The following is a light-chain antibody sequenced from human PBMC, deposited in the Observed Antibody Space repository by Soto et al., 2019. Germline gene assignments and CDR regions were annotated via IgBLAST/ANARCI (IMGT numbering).Light chain of an antibody. CDR1: SSDVGSYNL. J-gene: IGLJ2*01. V-gene: IGLV2-23*01. Sequence: QSALTQPASASGSPGQSITISCTGTSSDVGSYNLVSWYQQHPGKAPKLMIYEGSKRPSGVSNRFSGSKSGNTASLTISGLQAEDEADYYCCSYAGSSTEVFGGGTKLTVL. CDR2: EGS. CDR3: CSYAGSSTEV.